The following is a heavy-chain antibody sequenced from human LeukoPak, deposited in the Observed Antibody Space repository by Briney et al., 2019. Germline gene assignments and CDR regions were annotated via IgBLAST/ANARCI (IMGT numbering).Heavy chain of an antibody. CDR1: GFTFSSYS. CDR2: ISSSSSYI. D-gene: IGHD1-26*01. V-gene: IGHV3-21*04. J-gene: IGHJ4*02. Sequence: GGSLRLSCAASGFTFSSYSMNWVRQAPGKGLEWVSSISSSSSYIYYADSVKGRFTISRDNSKNTLYLQMNSLRAEDTAVYYCAKVLSRVGATTSYFDYWGQGTLVTVSS. CDR3: AKVLSRVGATTSYFDY.